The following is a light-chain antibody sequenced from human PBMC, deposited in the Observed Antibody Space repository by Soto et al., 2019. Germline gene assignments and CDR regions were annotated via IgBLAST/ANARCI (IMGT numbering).Light chain of an antibody. CDR3: QSYDSSLSGYV. CDR2: ANR. J-gene: IGLJ1*01. V-gene: IGLV1-40*01. Sequence: QSALTQPPSVSGAPGQRGTISCTGSSSNIGAGYDVHWYQQLPGTAPKLLIYANRNRPSGVPGRFSGSKSGTSAPLAITGLQAEDEADYYCQSYDSSLSGYVFGTGTKLTVL. CDR1: SSNIGAGYD.